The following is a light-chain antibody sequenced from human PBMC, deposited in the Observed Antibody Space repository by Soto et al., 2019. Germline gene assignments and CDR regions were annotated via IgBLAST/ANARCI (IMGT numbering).Light chain of an antibody. J-gene: IGKJ4*01. Sequence: DIEMTQSPSILSASVGDRVTLTCRGSQNIRSWLAWYQQKPGKAPELLIYSASGLESGVPSRFSGSGFGTEFTLTISSVQPDDFATYFCQEYNGNSGLTFGGGTKVEIK. CDR3: QEYNGNSGLT. CDR1: QNIRSW. CDR2: SAS. V-gene: IGKV1-5*03.